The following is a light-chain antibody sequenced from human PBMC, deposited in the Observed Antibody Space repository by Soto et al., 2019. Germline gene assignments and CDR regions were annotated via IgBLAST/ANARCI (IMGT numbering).Light chain of an antibody. CDR2: GVN. Sequence: SALTQPPYASGSPGQSVTISCTGTSSDVGGYNYVSWYQQHPGKAPQLVIYGVNKRASGVPDRFSGSKSGNTASLTVSGLQAEDEADYYCSSYAGSNILYVFGTGTKVTVL. J-gene: IGLJ1*01. CDR3: SSYAGSNILYV. V-gene: IGLV2-8*01. CDR1: SSDVGGYNY.